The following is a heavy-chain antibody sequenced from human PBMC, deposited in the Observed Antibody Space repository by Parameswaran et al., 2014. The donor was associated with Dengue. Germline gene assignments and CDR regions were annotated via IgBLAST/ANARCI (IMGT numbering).Heavy chain of an antibody. D-gene: IGHD3-22*01. Sequence: WIRQPPGKGLEWIGYIYYSGSTYYNPSLKSRVTISVDTSKNQFSLKLSSVTAADTAVYYCARGRYYYDSSGYYTILLPGKFFDYWGQGTLVTVSS. CDR2: IYYSGST. J-gene: IGHJ4*02. CDR3: ARGRYYYDSSGYYTILLPGKFFDY. V-gene: IGHV4-30-4*01.